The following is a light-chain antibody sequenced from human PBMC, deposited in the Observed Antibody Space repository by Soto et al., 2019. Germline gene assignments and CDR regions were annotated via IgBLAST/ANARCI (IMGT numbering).Light chain of an antibody. J-gene: IGLJ2*01. CDR1: NIGTKS. V-gene: IGLV3-21*04. Sequence: SYDLTQPPSVSVAPGETASITCGGNNIGTKSVHWYQQTPGQAPILVIYYDSDRPSGIPERFSGSNSGNTATLTISRVEAGDEADYYCQVWDNSNVPRVVFGGGTQLTVL. CDR3: QVWDNSNVPRVV. CDR2: YDS.